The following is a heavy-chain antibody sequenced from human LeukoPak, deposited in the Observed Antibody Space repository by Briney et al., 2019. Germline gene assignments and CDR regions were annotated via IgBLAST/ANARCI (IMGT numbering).Heavy chain of an antibody. V-gene: IGHV5-51*01. CDR1: GYSFTSYW. D-gene: IGHD3-22*01. CDR3: ARRAYYYDSSGYYVGYFDY. J-gene: IGHJ4*02. Sequence: KVGESLKISCKGSGYSFTSYWIGWVRQMPGKGLEWMGFIYPGDSDTRYSPSFQGQVTISADKSISTAYLQWSSLKASDTAMYYCARRAYYYDSSGYYVGYFDYWGQGTLVTVSS. CDR2: IYPGDSDT.